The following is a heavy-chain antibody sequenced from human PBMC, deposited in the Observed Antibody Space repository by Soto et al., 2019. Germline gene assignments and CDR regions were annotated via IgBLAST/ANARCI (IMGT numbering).Heavy chain of an antibody. V-gene: IGHV1-69*01. Sequence: QVQLVQSGAEVKKPGSSVKVSCKAPGCTFSSYAISWVRQAPGQGLEWMGGFIPLVGTAKYAQKLQGRVTITADESTSTGYRELSSLRSEDTAVYYCARSQGGSSSLDIYYYYYYGMDVWGQGTTVTVSS. J-gene: IGHJ6*02. CDR3: ARSQGGSSSLDIYYYYYYGMDV. CDR1: GCTFSSYA. CDR2: FIPLVGTA. D-gene: IGHD2-15*01.